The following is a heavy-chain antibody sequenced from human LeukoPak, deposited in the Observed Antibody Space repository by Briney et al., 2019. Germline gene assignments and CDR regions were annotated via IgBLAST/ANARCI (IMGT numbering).Heavy chain of an antibody. CDR2: IIPIFGTA. Sequence: ASVKVSCKASGGTFSSYAISWVRQAPGQGLEWMGGIIPIFGTANYAQKFQGRVTITADESTSTAYLELSSLTSEDTAVYYCARVVLERRWLQTSYYYGMDVWGQGTTVTVSS. D-gene: IGHD5-24*01. CDR1: GGTFSSYA. CDR3: ARVVLERRWLQTSYYYGMDV. V-gene: IGHV1-69*13. J-gene: IGHJ6*02.